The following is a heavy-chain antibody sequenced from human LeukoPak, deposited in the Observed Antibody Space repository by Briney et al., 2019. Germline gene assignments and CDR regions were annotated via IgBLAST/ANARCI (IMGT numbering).Heavy chain of an antibody. CDR1: GFTLSNYD. CDR2: IKPDGSET. Sequence: GGSLRLSCAASGFTLSNYDMNWVRQAPGKGLDWVANIKPDGSETNYLDSVKGRFTISRDNARDSLFLEMNNLRVDDTAVYYCARDGGELWPLDEWGQGILVTVSS. V-gene: IGHV3-7*01. D-gene: IGHD3-10*01. CDR3: ARDGGELWPLDE. J-gene: IGHJ4*02.